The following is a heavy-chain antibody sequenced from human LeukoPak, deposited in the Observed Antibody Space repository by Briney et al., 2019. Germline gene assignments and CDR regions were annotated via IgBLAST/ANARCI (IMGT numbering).Heavy chain of an antibody. V-gene: IGHV3-30*02. CDR3: VRDTITYDIFTGSPDY. J-gene: IGHJ4*02. CDR1: GFTFSKYG. Sequence: GGSLRLSCEVSGFTFSKYGMHWVRQAPGKGLEWVSTIRYDGSTEYYADSVRGRFTISRDNSGNTLFLQMNSLGAEDTAVYYCVRDTITYDIFTGSPDYWGQGTLVIVSS. D-gene: IGHD3-9*01. CDR2: IRYDGSTE.